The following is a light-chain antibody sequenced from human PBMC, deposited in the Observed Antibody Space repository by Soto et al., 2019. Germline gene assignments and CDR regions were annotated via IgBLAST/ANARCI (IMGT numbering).Light chain of an antibody. CDR1: QSVSSN. Sequence: ILMTQSPDTLSVSPGERATLSCRASQSVSSNLAWYQQTPGQAPRLLIYDASNRAAGIPARFSGSGSGTDFTLTISRLEPEDFAVYYCQHYGSSPVTFGQGTKAAIK. CDR2: DAS. V-gene: IGKV3-20*01. J-gene: IGKJ1*01. CDR3: QHYGSSPVT.